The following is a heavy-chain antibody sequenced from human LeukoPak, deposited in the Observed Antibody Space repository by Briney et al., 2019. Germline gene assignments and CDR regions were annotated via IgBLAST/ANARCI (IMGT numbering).Heavy chain of an antibody. CDR1: GFTFSSYW. V-gene: IGHV3-74*01. CDR3: ARAIAAARRGYYYGVDV. D-gene: IGHD6-13*01. CDR2: INSDGSST. Sequence: PGGSLRLSCAASGFTFSSYWMHWVRHAPGKGLVWVSRINSDGSSTNYADSVKGRFTISRDNAKNTLYLQMNSLRAEDTAAYYCARAIAAARRGYYYGVDVWGQGTTVTVSS. J-gene: IGHJ6*02.